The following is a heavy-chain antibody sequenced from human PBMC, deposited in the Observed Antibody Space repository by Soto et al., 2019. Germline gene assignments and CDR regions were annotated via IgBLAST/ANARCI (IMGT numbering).Heavy chain of an antibody. J-gene: IGHJ6*02. CDR2: IYYSGST. CDR1: GGSISSSSYY. Sequence: QLQLQESGPGLVKPSETLSLTCTVSGGSISSSSYYWGWIRQPPGKGLEWIGSIYYSGSTYYNPSLTSRFTIPAHTSKNPFSLKLSSVTAADTAVYYCATDVLRLLEWLPHTGYGMDVWGQGTTVTVSS. V-gene: IGHV4-39*01. D-gene: IGHD3-3*01. CDR3: ATDVLRLLEWLPHTGYGMDV.